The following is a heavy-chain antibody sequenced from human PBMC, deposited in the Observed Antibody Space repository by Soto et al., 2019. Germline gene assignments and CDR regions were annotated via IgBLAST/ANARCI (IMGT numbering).Heavy chain of an antibody. CDR3: AKESHYSSTWLYYYGMDG. D-gene: IGHD6-13*01. J-gene: IGHJ6*04. Sequence: EVQLLESGGGLVQPGGSLRLSCAGSGFTFSSYAMSWVRQAPGKGLEWVSAISGSGGSTYYADSVKGRFTISRNNSKNTRYLQINSMRAEDTAVYYCAKESHYSSTWLYYYGMDGWGKGTTVTVSS. CDR2: ISGSGGST. CDR1: GFTFSSYA. V-gene: IGHV3-23*01.